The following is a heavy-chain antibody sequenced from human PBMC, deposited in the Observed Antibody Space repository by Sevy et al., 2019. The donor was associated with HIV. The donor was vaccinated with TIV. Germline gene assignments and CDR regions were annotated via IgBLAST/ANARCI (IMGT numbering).Heavy chain of an antibody. Sequence: ASVKVSCKASGGTFSSYAISWVRQAPGQGLEWMGGIIPIFGTANYAQKFQGSVTITADESTSTAYMELISLRSEDTAVYYCARATTTPQDYYDSSGYSDAFDIWGQGTMVTVSS. V-gene: IGHV1-69*13. CDR1: GGTFSSYA. CDR2: IIPIFGTA. CDR3: ARATTTPQDYYDSSGYSDAFDI. J-gene: IGHJ3*02. D-gene: IGHD3-22*01.